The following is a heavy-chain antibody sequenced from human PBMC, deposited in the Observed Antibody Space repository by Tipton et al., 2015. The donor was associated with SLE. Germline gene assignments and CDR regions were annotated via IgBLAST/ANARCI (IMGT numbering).Heavy chain of an antibody. D-gene: IGHD4-17*01. CDR1: GFTFSSYG. V-gene: IGHV3-30*02. CDR2: IRYDGSNK. Sequence: SGFTFSSYGMHWVRQAPGKGLEWVAFIRYDGSNKYYADSVKGRFTISRDNSKNTLYLQMNSLRAEDTALYYCAREGGPYGDYLDYWGQGTLVTVSS. J-gene: IGHJ4*02. CDR3: AREGGPYGDYLDY.